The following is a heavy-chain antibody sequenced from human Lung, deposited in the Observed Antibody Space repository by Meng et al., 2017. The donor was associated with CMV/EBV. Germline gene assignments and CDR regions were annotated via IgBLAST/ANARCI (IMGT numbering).Heavy chain of an antibody. Sequence: GESLKISCAASGFTFSDYYMSWIRQAPGKGLEWGSYISSSGFTIYYADSVKGRFTISRDNAKNSLCLQMNSLRAEDTAVYYCASLGGGKVAYWGQGTLVTVSS. D-gene: IGHD4-23*01. CDR2: ISSSGFTI. CDR1: GFTFSDYY. CDR3: ASLGGGKVAY. J-gene: IGHJ4*02. V-gene: IGHV3-11*01.